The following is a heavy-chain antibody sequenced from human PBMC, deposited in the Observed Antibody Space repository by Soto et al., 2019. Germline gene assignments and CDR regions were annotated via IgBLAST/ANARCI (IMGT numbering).Heavy chain of an antibody. J-gene: IGHJ1*01. Sequence: ASVKVSCTASGYTFTSYYMHWVRQAPGQGLEWMGIINPSGGSTSYAQKFQGRVTMTRDTSTSTVYMELSSLRSEDTAVYYCARDQEMATTTLTAEYFHHWGQGTLVTVSS. CDR3: ARDQEMATTTLTAEYFHH. CDR1: GYTFTSYY. D-gene: IGHD5-12*01. CDR2: INPSGGST. V-gene: IGHV1-46*01.